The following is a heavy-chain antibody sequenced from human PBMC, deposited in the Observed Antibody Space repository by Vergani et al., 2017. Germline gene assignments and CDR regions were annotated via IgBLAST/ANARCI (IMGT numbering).Heavy chain of an antibody. V-gene: IGHV3-11*06. CDR1: GFTFSDYY. CDR3: ARRHEYYYDSSGYLDR. Sequence: QVQLVESGGGLVKPGGSLRLSCAASGFTFSDYYMSWIRQAPGKGLEWVSYISSSSSYTNYAESVKGRFTISRDNAKNSLYLQMNSLRAEDTAVYYCARRHEYYYDSSGYLDRWGQGTLVTVSS. J-gene: IGHJ4*02. D-gene: IGHD3-22*01. CDR2: ISSSSSYT.